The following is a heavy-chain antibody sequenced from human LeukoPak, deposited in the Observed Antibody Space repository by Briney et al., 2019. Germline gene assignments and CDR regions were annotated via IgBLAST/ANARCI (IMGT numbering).Heavy chain of an antibody. D-gene: IGHD3-3*01. Sequence: ASVTLSCKASGYTFTSYGISWIRQAPGQGLEWMGWISTYNCNTNYAQTLQGRVTMTTDTSTSTAYMELSSLRSAHTAVYYCARDRITIFGVVRISMWFDAWGQGTLVTVSS. CDR2: ISTYNCNT. CDR3: ARDRITIFGVVRISMWFDA. J-gene: IGHJ5*02. V-gene: IGHV1-18*01. CDR1: GYTFTSYG.